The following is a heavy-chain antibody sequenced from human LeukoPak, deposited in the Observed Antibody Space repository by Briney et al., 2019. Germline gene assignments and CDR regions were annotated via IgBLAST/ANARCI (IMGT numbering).Heavy chain of an antibody. D-gene: IGHD4-11*01. Sequence: SQALSLTCTISGGSISSGGYYWSWIRQHPGKGLEWIGYIYYSGSTYYNPSLKSRVTISVDTSKNQFSLKLSSVTAADTAVYYCASLQSLAPYYYYYYGMDVWGQGTTVTVSS. V-gene: IGHV4-31*03. CDR3: ASLQSLAPYYYYYYGMDV. CDR2: IYYSGST. J-gene: IGHJ6*02. CDR1: GGSISSGGYY.